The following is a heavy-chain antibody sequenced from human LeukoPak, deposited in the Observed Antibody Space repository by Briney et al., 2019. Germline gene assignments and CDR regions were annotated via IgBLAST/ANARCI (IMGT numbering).Heavy chain of an antibody. CDR2: IYPSGAS. CDR1: GGSINSGGFS. CDR3: ARARESMATSGSYFDY. Sequence: PSQTLSLTCAVSGGSINSGGFSWSWIRQPPGKGLEWIGYIYPSGASNYSPSLKRRVTILLNSSKNQFSLNLSSVTAADTAVYYCARARESMATSGSYFDYWGQGTLVTVSS. V-gene: IGHV4-30-2*01. J-gene: IGHJ4*02. D-gene: IGHD6-13*01.